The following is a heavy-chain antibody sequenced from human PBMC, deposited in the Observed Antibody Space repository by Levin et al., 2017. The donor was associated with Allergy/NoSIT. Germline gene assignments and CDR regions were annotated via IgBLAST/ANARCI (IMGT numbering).Heavy chain of an antibody. CDR3: AKVGAGSCCHFDY. V-gene: IGHV1-2*02. CDR2: INPNNGDT. D-gene: IGHD2-15*01. J-gene: IGHJ4*02. Sequence: ASVKVSCKASGYTFTGYYMHWVRQAPGQGLEWMGWINPNNGDTRYAQKFQGRVTMTRDTAISTAYMELSRLISDDTAVYYCAKVGAGSCCHFDYWGQGTLVTVSS. CDR1: GYTFTGYY.